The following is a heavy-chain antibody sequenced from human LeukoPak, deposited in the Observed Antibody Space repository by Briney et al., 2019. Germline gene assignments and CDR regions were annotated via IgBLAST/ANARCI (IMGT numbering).Heavy chain of an antibody. J-gene: IGHJ4*02. CDR1: GYAFTGYY. CDR3: ARETSSRYFDY. Sequence: AASVKVSFKASGYAFTGYYMHWVRQAPGQGLEWMGWINPNSGGTNYAQKFQGWVTMTRDTSISTAYMELSRLRSDDTAVYYCARETSSRYFDYWGQGTLVTVSS. V-gene: IGHV1-2*04. CDR2: INPNSGGT.